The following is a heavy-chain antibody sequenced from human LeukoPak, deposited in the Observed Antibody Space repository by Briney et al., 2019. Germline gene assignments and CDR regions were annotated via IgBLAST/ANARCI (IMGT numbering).Heavy chain of an antibody. Sequence: ASVKVSCTASGYTFTSSDINWVRQAPGQGLEWMGWANPKTGRTGYAQKFQGRVTVTTNTSTSSAYMEVSSLRFEDTAVYYCARGRPGVAAAGTYDSWGQGTLITVSS. V-gene: IGHV1-8*01. D-gene: IGHD6-13*01. CDR3: ARGRPGVAAAGTYDS. J-gene: IGHJ4*02. CDR1: GYTFTSSD. CDR2: ANPKTGRT.